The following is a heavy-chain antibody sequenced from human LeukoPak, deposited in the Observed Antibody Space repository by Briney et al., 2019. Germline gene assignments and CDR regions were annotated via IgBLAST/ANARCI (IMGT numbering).Heavy chain of an antibody. Sequence: ASVKVSCKASGYIFSDYYLHWVRQAPGQGPELLGWINPNTGVTKSSQMFQGRVAMTRDTSINTAYMEMTSLTFDDTAVYYCARPLGVHSAPLKYWGQGTLVTVSS. V-gene: IGHV1-2*02. D-gene: IGHD3-3*01. CDR3: ARPLGVHSAPLKY. CDR2: INPNTGVT. CDR1: GYIFSDYY. J-gene: IGHJ4*02.